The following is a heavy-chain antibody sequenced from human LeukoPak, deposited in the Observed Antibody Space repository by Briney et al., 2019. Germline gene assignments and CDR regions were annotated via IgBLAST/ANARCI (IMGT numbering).Heavy chain of an antibody. J-gene: IGHJ3*02. CDR1: AFTISSYA. CDR2: ISSSGSTI. CDR3: ARGDSSGWDDAFDI. Sequence: GGYLSFYCSASAFTISSYAMSWVRQGPGKGLEWVSYISSSGSTIYYADSVKGRFTISRDNAKNSLYLQMNSLRAEDTAVYYCARGDSSGWDDAFDIWGQGTMVTVSS. V-gene: IGHV3-48*03. D-gene: IGHD6-19*01.